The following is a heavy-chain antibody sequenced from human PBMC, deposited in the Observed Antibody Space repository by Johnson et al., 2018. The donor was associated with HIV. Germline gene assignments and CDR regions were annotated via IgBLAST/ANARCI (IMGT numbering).Heavy chain of an antibody. CDR3: ARDGPPYYGGNSGGAFDI. V-gene: IGHV3-20*04. D-gene: IGHD4-23*01. Sequence: VQLVESGGVVVQPGGSLRLSCVASGFTFDDYGMSWVRQAPGKGLEWVSGINWNGGSTGYADSVKGRFTISRDNAKNSMYLQMNSLRAEDTAVYYCARDGPPYYGGNSGGAFDIWGQGTMVTVSS. J-gene: IGHJ3*02. CDR1: GFTFDDYG. CDR2: INWNGGST.